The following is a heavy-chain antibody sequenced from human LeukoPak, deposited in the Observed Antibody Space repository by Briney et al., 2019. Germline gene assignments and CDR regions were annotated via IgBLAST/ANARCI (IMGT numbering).Heavy chain of an antibody. CDR1: GYTFSSYA. CDR2: ISGSGGST. J-gene: IGHJ4*01. V-gene: IGHV3-23*01. Sequence: GSLRLSCAASGYTFSSYAMSWVRQAPGKGLEWVSGISGSGGSTYYADSVKGRFTISRDNSKNTLYLQMNSLRPEDTAVYYCARGSYGDYDYWGQGTLVTVSS. D-gene: IGHD4-17*01. CDR3: ARGSYGDYDY.